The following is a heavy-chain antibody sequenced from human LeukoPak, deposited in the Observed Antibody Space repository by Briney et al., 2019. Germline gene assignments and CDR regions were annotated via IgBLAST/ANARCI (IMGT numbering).Heavy chain of an antibody. CDR2: ISSSSSYI. CDR3: ARDYNAVDYEMSQHSVVHDY. D-gene: IGHD4-17*01. Sequence: NPGGSLRLSCAASGFTFSSYSMNWVRQAPGKGLEWVSSISSSSSYIYYADSVKGRFTISRDNAKNSLYLQMNSLRAEDTAVYYCARDYNAVDYEMSQHSVVHDYWGEGTLVTVSS. J-gene: IGHJ4*02. V-gene: IGHV3-21*01. CDR1: GFTFSSYS.